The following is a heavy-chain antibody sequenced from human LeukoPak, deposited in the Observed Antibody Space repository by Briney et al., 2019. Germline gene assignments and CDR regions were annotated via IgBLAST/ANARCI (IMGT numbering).Heavy chain of an antibody. CDR3: ARDSVAGAIFDY. V-gene: IGHV4-30-2*01. D-gene: IGHD6-19*01. Sequence: SQTLSLTCAVSGGSISSGGYSWSWIRQPPGKGLEWIGEINHSGSTNYNPSLKSRVTISVDTSKNQFSLKLSSVTAADTAVYYCARDSVAGAIFDYWGQGTLVTVSS. J-gene: IGHJ4*02. CDR2: INHSGST. CDR1: GGSISSGGYS.